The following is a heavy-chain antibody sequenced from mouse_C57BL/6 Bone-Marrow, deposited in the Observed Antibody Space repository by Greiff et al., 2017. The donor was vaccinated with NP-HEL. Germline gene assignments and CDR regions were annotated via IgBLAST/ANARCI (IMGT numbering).Heavy chain of an antibody. CDR3: ARDSSGPAWFAY. CDR2: ISSGSSTI. Sequence: VQLQQSGGGLVKPGGSLKLSCAASGFTFSDYGMHWVRQAPEKGLEWVAYISSGSSTIYYADTVKGRFTISRDNAKNTLFLQMTSLRSEDTAMYYCARDSSGPAWFAYWGQGTLVTVSA. D-gene: IGHD3-2*02. V-gene: IGHV5-17*01. J-gene: IGHJ3*01. CDR1: GFTFSDYG.